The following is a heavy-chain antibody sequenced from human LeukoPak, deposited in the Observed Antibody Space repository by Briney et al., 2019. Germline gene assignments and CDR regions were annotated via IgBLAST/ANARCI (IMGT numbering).Heavy chain of an antibody. CDR2: INPNSGGT. V-gene: IGHV1-2*02. CDR3: ARGQDIVVVTPHYYGMDV. Sequence: ASVKVSCKASGYTFTGYYMHWVRQAPGQGLEWMGWINPNSGGTNYAQKFQGRVTMTTDTSTSTAYMELRSLRSDDTAVYYCARGQDIVVVTPHYYGMDVWGQGTTVTVSS. J-gene: IGHJ6*02. CDR1: GYTFTGYY. D-gene: IGHD2-21*02.